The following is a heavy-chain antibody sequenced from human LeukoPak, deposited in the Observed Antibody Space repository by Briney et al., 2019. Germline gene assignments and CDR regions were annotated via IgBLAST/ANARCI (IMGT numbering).Heavy chain of an antibody. D-gene: IGHD3-10*02. J-gene: IGHJ6*04. Sequence: GGSLRLSCAASGFTFSSYSMNWVRQAPGKGLEWVSYISSSSSSIYYADSVKGRFTISRDNAKNSLYLQMNSLRAEDTAVYCCAELGITMIGGVWGKGTTVTISS. CDR1: GFTFSSYS. CDR3: AELGITMIGGV. CDR2: ISSSSSSI. V-gene: IGHV3-48*01.